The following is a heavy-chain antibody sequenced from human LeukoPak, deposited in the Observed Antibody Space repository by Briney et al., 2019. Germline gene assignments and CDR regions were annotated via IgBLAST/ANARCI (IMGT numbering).Heavy chain of an antibody. Sequence: GGSLRLSCAASGFTISDYYMSWIRQAPGKGLEWVSYISSSGSTIYYADSVKGRFTISRDNAKNSLYLQMNSLRAEDTAVYYCARDSRVTYYDFWSGYLNWFDPWGQGTLVTVSS. CDR1: GFTISDYY. CDR2: ISSSGSTI. D-gene: IGHD3-3*01. J-gene: IGHJ5*02. CDR3: ARDSRVTYYDFWSGYLNWFDP. V-gene: IGHV3-11*04.